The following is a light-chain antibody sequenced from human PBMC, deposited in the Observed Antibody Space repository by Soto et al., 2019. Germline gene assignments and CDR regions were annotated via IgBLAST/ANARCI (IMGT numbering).Light chain of an antibody. J-gene: IGKJ2*01. CDR2: AAS. CDR1: QSISTF. CDR3: QQTYISPHT. Sequence: DIQMTQSPSSLSASVGDRVSIACRASQSISTFLHWYQQKPGKAPKLLVYAASSLQNGVPSRFSGRGSGTDFTLTICSLQPDDFGIYYCQQTYISPHTFGQGPKLEIE. V-gene: IGKV1-39*01.